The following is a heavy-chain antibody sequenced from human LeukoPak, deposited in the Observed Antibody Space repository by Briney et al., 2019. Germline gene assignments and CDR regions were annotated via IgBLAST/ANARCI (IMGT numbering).Heavy chain of an antibody. Sequence: GGSLRLSCAASGFTVSSNYMSWVRQAPGKGLEWVSYISGTTHTIHYADSVKGRFTISRDNSKNMLCLQMNSLRAEDTATYYCAKVQYCTSCLAEFDYWGQGTLVTISS. V-gene: IGHV3-23*01. CDR1: GFTVSSNY. CDR2: ISGTTHTI. J-gene: IGHJ4*02. CDR3: AKVQYCTSCLAEFDY. D-gene: IGHD2/OR15-2a*01.